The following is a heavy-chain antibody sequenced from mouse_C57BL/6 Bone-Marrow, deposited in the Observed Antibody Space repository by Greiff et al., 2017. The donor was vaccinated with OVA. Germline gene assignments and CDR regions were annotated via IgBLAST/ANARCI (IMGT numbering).Heavy chain of an antibody. CDR3: AREDDGYYYFDY. J-gene: IGHJ2*01. CDR2: FHPYNDDT. CDR1: GYTFTTYP. D-gene: IGHD2-3*01. Sequence: QVHVKQSGAELVKPGASVKMSCKASGYTFTTYPIEWMKQNHGKSLEWIGNFHPYNDDTKYNEKFKGKATLTVEKSSSTVYLELSRLTSDDSAVYYCAREDDGYYYFDYWGQGTTLTVSS. V-gene: IGHV1-47*01.